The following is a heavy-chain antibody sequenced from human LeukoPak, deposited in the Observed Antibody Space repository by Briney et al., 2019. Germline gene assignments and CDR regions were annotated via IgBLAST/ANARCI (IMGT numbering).Heavy chain of an antibody. J-gene: IGHJ5*02. D-gene: IGHD1-26*01. CDR2: INHSGST. V-gene: IGHV4-34*01. CDR1: GGSISGYY. Sequence: SETLSLTCAVYGGSISGYYWSWIRQPSGKGLEWIGEINHSGSTNYNPSLKSRVTISVDTSKNQFSLKLSSVTAADTAVYYCARAGYSGSYRSWWFDPWGQGTLVTVSS. CDR3: ARAGYSGSYRSWWFDP.